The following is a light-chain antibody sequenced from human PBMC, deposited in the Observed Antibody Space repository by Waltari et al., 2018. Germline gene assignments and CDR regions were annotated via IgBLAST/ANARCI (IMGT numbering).Light chain of an antibody. CDR3: SSFTSSITIV. CDR2: EVS. CDR1: SSDVGGYNY. Sequence: QSALTQPASVSGSPGQSITISCTGTSSDVGGYNYFSWYQQYPGKVPKLMIYEVSNRASGVSNRFSGSKSGNTASLTISGLQAEDEADYYCSSFTSSITIVFGGGTKLTVL. J-gene: IGLJ2*01. V-gene: IGLV2-14*01.